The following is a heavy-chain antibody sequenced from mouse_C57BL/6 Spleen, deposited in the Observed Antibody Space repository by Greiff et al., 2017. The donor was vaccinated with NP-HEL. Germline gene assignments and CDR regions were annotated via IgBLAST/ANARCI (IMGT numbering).Heavy chain of an antibody. CDR3: TRVTTVVAYYAMDY. J-gene: IGHJ4*01. CDR2: ISRGGDYI. D-gene: IGHD1-1*01. Sequence: EVKLVESGEGLVKPGGSLKLSCAASGFTFSSYAMSWVRQTPEKRLEWVAYISRGGDYIYYADTVKGRFTISRDNARNTLYLQMSSLKSEDTAMYYCTRVTTVVAYYAMDYWGQGTSVTVSS. V-gene: IGHV5-9-1*02. CDR1: GFTFSSYA.